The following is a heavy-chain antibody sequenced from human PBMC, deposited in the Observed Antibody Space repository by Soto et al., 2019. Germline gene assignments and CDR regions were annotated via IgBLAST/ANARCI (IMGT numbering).Heavy chain of an antibody. CDR3: ARDGRDYGDPFFDY. CDR2: IIPIFGTA. CDR1: GGTFSSYA. V-gene: IGHV1-69*01. Sequence: VKVSCKASGGTFSSYAISWVRQAPGQGLEWMGGIIPIFGTANYAQKFQGRVTITADESTSTAYMELSSLRSEDTAVYYCARDGRDYGDPFFDYWGQGTLVTVSS. J-gene: IGHJ4*02. D-gene: IGHD4-17*01.